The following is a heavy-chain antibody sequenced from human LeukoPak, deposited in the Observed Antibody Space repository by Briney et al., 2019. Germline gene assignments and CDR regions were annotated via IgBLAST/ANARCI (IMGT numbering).Heavy chain of an antibody. J-gene: IGHJ4*02. CDR3: ARGRRPTYYYDSSGYSFDY. D-gene: IGHD3-22*01. Sequence: SETLSLTCAVYGGSFSGYYWSWIRQPPGKGLEWIGEINHSGSTNYNPSLKSRVTISVDTSKNQFSLKLSSVTAADTAVYYCARGRRPTYYYDSSGYSFDYWGQGTLVTVSS. V-gene: IGHV4-34*01. CDR2: INHSGST. CDR1: GGSFSGYY.